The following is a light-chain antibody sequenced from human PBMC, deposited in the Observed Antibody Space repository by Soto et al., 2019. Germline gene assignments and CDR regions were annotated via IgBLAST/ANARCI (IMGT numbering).Light chain of an antibody. Sequence: DIVMTQSPDSLAVSLGERATINCKSTQSVLYSSNNKNYLAWYQQKAGQPPKLLISWASTRESGVPDRFSGSGYGTDFTLTISSLQAEDVAVYYCQQYHSTPLTFGGGTKVGIK. V-gene: IGKV4-1*01. J-gene: IGKJ4*01. CDR1: QSVLYSSNNKNY. CDR2: WAS. CDR3: QQYHSTPLT.